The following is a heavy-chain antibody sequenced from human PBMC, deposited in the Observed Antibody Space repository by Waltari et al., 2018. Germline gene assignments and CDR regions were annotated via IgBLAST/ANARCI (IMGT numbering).Heavy chain of an antibody. CDR2: IYHSGST. CDR1: GYSISSGYY. V-gene: IGHV4-38-2*01. CDR3: AREKIAVANDGVY. D-gene: IGHD6-19*01. J-gene: IGHJ4*02. Sequence: QVQLQESGPGLVKPSETLSLTCAVSGYSISSGYYWGWIRQPPGKGLEWIGSIYHSGSTYYTPSLKSRVTISVDTSKNQFSLKLSSVTAADTAVYYCAREKIAVANDGVYWGQGTLVTVSS.